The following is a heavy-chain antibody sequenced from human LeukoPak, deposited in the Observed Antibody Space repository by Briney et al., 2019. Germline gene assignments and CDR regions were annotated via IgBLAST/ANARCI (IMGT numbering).Heavy chain of an antibody. Sequence: PGGSLRLACAASGFTFDDYGMRWVRQAPGKGLDWVSGIHWNGGSPGYADSVKGRFTISRDNAKNSLYLQMNSLRAEDTALYYWARVYYYDSSNYYYFDYWGQGTLVTVSS. CDR2: IHWNGGSP. J-gene: IGHJ4*02. V-gene: IGHV3-20*04. CDR1: GFTFDDYG. D-gene: IGHD3-22*01. CDR3: ARVYYYDSSNYYYFDY.